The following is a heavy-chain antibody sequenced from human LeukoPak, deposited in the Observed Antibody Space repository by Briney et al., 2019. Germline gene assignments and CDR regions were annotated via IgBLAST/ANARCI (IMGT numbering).Heavy chain of an antibody. V-gene: IGHV1-24*01. CDR2: FDPEDGET. D-gene: IGHD3-10*01. CDR1: GYTLTELS. CDR3: ATDRTYYYGSGSYMDY. Sequence: ASVKVSCKVSGYTLTELSMHWVRQAPGKGLEWMGGFDPEDGETIYAQKFQGRVTMTEDTSTDTAYMELSSLRSEDTAVYYCATDRTYYYGSGSYMDYWGQGTLVTVPS. J-gene: IGHJ4*02.